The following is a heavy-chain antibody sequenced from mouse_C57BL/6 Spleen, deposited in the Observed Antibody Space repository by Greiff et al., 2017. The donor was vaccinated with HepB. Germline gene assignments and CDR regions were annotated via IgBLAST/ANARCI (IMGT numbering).Heavy chain of an antibody. J-gene: IGHJ4*01. D-gene: IGHD1-1*01. CDR1: GYAFSSSW. V-gene: IGHV1-82*01. CDR2: IYPGDGDT. CDR3: ARGNYYGRSAMDY. Sequence: VKLMESGPELVKPGASVKISCKASGYAFSSSWTNWVKQRPGKGLEWIGRIYPGDGDTNYNGKFKGKATLTADKSSSTAYMQLSSLTSEDSAVYFCARGNYYGRSAMDYWGQGTSVTVSS.